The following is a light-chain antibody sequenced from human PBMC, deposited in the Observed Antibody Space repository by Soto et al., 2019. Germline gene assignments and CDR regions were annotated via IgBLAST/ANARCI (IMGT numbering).Light chain of an antibody. V-gene: IGKV3-20*01. CDR2: GAS. J-gene: IGKJ4*01. Sequence: EIVLTQSPGTLSLSPGERATLSCRASQSVYKNFLAWYQQKPGQAPRLLINGASNRATGIPDRFSGSGSGTDFSLTIDRLEPEDFAVYFCQQYGSSTPTFGGGTKVAIK. CDR3: QQYGSSTPT. CDR1: QSVYKNF.